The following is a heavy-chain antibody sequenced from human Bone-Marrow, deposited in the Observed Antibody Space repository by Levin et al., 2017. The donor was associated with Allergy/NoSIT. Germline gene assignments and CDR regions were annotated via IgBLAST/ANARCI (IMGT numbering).Heavy chain of an antibody. CDR1: GFTFSNHA. V-gene: IGHV3-23*01. Sequence: AGGSLRLSCTASGFTFSNHAMHWVRQAPGKGLEWVSAIAGDGSTHYAGSVRGRFTVSSDNSKNTLYLQMNSLRAEDTAIYYCANLYGDYEAYWGQGTLVTVSS. CDR3: ANLYGDYEAY. J-gene: IGHJ4*02. CDR2: IAGDGST. D-gene: IGHD4-17*01.